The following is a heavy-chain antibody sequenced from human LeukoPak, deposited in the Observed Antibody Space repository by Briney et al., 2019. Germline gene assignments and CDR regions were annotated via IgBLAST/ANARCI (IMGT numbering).Heavy chain of an antibody. CDR2: ISSSGSTI. V-gene: IGHV3-11*01. CDR3: ASGYSSGSLPFDY. J-gene: IGHJ4*02. D-gene: IGHD6-19*01. CDR1: GFTFSDYY. Sequence: GGSLRLSCAASGFTFSDYYMSWIRQAPGKGLEWVSYISSSGSTIYYADSVKGRFTISRDKEKKLMYVKKNRLRAEDTAVYYCASGYSSGSLPFDYWGQGTLVTVSS.